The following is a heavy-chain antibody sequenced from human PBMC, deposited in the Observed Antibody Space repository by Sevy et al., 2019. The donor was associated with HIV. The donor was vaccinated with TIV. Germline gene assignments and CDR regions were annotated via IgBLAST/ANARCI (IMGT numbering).Heavy chain of an antibody. CDR2: ISGSGGST. CDR1: GFTFSNSA. J-gene: IGHJ3*02. V-gene: IGHV3-23*01. CDR3: ANRALDAFDI. Sequence: GGSLRLSCAASGFTFSNSAMSWVRQAPGKGLEWVSSISGSGGSTYYADSVKGRYTISRDNSKNTLYLQMNSLRVEDTAVYYCANRALDAFDIWGQGTMVTVSS.